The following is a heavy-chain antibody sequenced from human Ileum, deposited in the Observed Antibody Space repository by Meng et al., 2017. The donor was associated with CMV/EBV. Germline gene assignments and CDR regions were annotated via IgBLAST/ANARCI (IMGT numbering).Heavy chain of an antibody. D-gene: IGHD4-23*01. Sequence: GGSLRLSCAASGFTFSTYSMNWVRQAPGRGLEWVSSITGTSYDIYYADSVKGRFAISRDNAKNSLYLQMNSLRAEDTAVYYCARSVYGGNDFDSWGQGTLVTVSS. CDR1: GFTFSTYS. CDR2: ITGTSYDI. J-gene: IGHJ4*02. V-gene: IGHV3-21*01. CDR3: ARSVYGGNDFDS.